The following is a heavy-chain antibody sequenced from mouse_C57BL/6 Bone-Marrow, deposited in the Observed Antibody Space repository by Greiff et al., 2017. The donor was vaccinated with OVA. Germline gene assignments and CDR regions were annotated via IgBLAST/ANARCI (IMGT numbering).Heavy chain of an antibody. CDR3: ADYYYGSSWYFDV. CDR1: GFNIKDYY. Sequence: VQLKESGAELVKPGASVKLSCTASGFNIKDYYMHWVKQRTEQGLEWIGRIDPEDGETKYAPKFQGKATITADTSSNTAYLQLSSLTSEDTAVYYCADYYYGSSWYFDVWGTGTTVTVSS. V-gene: IGHV14-2*01. J-gene: IGHJ1*03. CDR2: IDPEDGET. D-gene: IGHD1-1*01.